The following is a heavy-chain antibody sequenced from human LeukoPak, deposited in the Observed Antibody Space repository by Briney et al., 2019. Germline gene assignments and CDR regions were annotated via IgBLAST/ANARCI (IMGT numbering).Heavy chain of an antibody. Sequence: ASVPVTSTASAYPFTAYYLHWVRQAPGHGLEWIGSINPNSGFTNYAQKFQGRVTMTRDTSISTAYMELSRLRSDDTAVYYCARLADCSSSSCRSFDYWGQGTLVTVSS. V-gene: IGHV1-2*02. D-gene: IGHD2-2*01. CDR1: AYPFTAYY. CDR3: ARLADCSSSSCRSFDY. CDR2: INPNSGFT. J-gene: IGHJ4*02.